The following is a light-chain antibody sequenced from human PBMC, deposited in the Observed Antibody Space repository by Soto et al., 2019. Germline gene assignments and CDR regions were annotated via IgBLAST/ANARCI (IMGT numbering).Light chain of an antibody. J-gene: IGLJ3*02. V-gene: IGLV1-40*01. Sequence: QSALTQPPSVSGAPGQRVTISCTGSSSNIEADYDVHWYQQLPGAAPKLLIRANTHRPSGVPDRFSASKSGTSASLAITGLQADDEADYYCQSYDSSLSGSVFGGGTKLTVL. CDR2: ANT. CDR1: SSNIEADYD. CDR3: QSYDSSLSGSV.